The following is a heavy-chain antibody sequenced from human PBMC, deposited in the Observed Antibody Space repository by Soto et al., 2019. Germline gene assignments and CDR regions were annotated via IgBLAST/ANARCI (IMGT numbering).Heavy chain of an antibody. CDR2: IIPIFGTA. D-gene: IGHD1-26*01. CDR3: ATYLVGATMGAFDI. V-gene: IGHV1-69*01. J-gene: IGHJ3*02. CDR1: GGTFSSYA. Sequence: SCKASGGTFSSYAISWVRQAPGQGLEWMGGIIPIFGTANYAQKFQGRVTITADESTSTAYMELSSLRSEDTAVYYCATYLVGATMGAFDIWGQGTMVTVSS.